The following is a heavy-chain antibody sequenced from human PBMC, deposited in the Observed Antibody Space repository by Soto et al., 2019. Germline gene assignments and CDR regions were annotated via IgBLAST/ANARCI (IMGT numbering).Heavy chain of an antibody. D-gene: IGHD6-13*01. CDR2: IYYSGST. J-gene: IGHJ5*02. Sequence: KPSETLSLTCTVSGGSISSYYWSWIRQPPGKGLEWIGYIYYSGSTNYNPSLKSRVTISVDTSKNQFSLKLSSVTAADTAVYYCARAPFDSSWYTGGWFDPWGQGTLVTVSS. V-gene: IGHV4-59*01. CDR3: ARAPFDSSWYTGGWFDP. CDR1: GGSISSYY.